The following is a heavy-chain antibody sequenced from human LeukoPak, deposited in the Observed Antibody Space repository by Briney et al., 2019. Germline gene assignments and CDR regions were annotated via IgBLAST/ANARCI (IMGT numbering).Heavy chain of an antibody. CDR2: ISAYNGNT. CDR1: GCTFTSYG. V-gene: IGHV1-18*01. D-gene: IGHD6-13*01. J-gene: IGHJ6*02. CDR3: ARDGIAAAGNWGGMDG. Sequence: GASVKVSCKASGCTFTSYGISWVRQAPGQGLEWMGWISAYNGNTNYAQKLQGKVTMTTATSTSTAYMELRSLRSDDTAVYSCARDGIAAAGNWGGMDGWGQGTTVTVSS.